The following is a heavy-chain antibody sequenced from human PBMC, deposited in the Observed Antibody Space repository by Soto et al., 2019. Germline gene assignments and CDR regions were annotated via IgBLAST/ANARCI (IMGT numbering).Heavy chain of an antibody. Sequence: SETLSLTCTFSCGSIISGGYYWSWIRQHPGKGLEWIGYIYYSGSTYYNPSLKSRVTISVDTSKNQFSLKLSSVTAADTAVYYCARGFGPPNYDFWSGYYAVLWDYWGQGTLVTVSS. CDR2: IYYSGST. J-gene: IGHJ4*02. CDR3: ARGFGPPNYDFWSGYYAVLWDY. V-gene: IGHV4-31*03. CDR1: CGSIISGGYY. D-gene: IGHD3-3*01.